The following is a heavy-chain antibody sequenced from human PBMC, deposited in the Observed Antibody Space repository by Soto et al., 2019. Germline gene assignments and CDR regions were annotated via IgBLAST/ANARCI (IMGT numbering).Heavy chain of an antibody. CDR1: GFTFSSYG. D-gene: IGHD3-10*01. CDR2: ISYDGSNK. CDR3: ARDRGAILWFGELSTAGGFDY. J-gene: IGHJ4*02. V-gene: IGHV3-30*03. Sequence: GGSLRLSCAASGFTFSSYGMHWVRQAPGKGLEWVAVISYDGSNKYYADSVKGRFTISRDNAKNSLYLQMNSLRAEDTAVYYCARDRGAILWFGELSTAGGFDYWGQGTLVTVSS.